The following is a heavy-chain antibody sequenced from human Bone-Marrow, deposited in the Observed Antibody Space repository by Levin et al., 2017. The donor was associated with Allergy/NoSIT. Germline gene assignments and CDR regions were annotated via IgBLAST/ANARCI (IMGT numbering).Heavy chain of an antibody. Sequence: PGGSLRLSCAASGFDFSGHWMSWVLHSPGKGLEWVASIKKDGSDKFYVKSVEGRFTISRDNAKNSLYLQMSGLRVEDTAVYHCVRQAPGYYYDISGYYSPLDYWGQGTPVTVSP. J-gene: IGHJ4*02. CDR2: IKKDGSDK. D-gene: IGHD3-22*01. V-gene: IGHV3-7*01. CDR3: VRQAPGYYYDISGYYSPLDY. CDR1: GFDFSGHW.